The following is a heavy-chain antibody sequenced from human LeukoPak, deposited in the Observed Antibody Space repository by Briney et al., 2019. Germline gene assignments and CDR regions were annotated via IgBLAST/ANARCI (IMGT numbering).Heavy chain of an antibody. J-gene: IGHJ4*02. D-gene: IGHD5-24*01. CDR1: GFSFGDYA. Sequence: SGGSLTLSCTASGFSFGDYAMSWVRQAPGKGLEWIGFIRSKAYGGTTEYAASVKGRLIISRDDSKSIAYLQMNSLRTEDTAVYYCTRDIDGDYVEYWGEGTLVTVSS. CDR2: IRSKAYGGTT. CDR3: TRDIDGDYVEY. V-gene: IGHV3-49*04.